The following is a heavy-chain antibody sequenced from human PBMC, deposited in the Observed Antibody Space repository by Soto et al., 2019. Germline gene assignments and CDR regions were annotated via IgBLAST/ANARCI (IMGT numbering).Heavy chain of an antibody. CDR2: IIPIFGTE. J-gene: IGHJ6*02. D-gene: IGHD3-3*01. V-gene: IGHV1-69*13. CDR3: ARGLDDLWSGYTYGMDV. Sequence: SVKGACKASGGTFSSYAISWVRQAPGQGLEWMGGIIPIFGTENYAQKLQGIVTITADESTSTAYMELSSLRSEDTAVYYCARGLDDLWSGYTYGMDVWGQGTTVSVSS. CDR1: GGTFSSYA.